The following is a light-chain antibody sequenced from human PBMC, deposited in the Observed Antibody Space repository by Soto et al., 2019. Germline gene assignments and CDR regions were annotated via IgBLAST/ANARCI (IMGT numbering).Light chain of an antibody. Sequence: EIVMTQSPATLSVSPGERATLSCRASQSVSSKLAWYQQKPGQAPRLLIYGASTRATGIPARFSGSGSGTEFTPTISSLQSEDFAVYYCQQYNKWPPYTFGQGTKLEIK. J-gene: IGKJ2*01. CDR3: QQYNKWPPYT. V-gene: IGKV3-15*01. CDR2: GAS. CDR1: QSVSSK.